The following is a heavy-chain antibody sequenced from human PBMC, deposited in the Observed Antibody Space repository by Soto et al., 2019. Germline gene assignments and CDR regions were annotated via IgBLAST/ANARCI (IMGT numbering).Heavy chain of an antibody. D-gene: IGHD3-22*01. Sequence: EVQLVESGGGLVKPGGSLRLSCADSGFIFSSYSMNWVRQAPGKGLEWVSSISSSSSYIYYADSVKGRFTISRDNAKNTVHLQMNSLRAEDTAVYYCASVYYDRIGYYFDYWGLGISVTVSS. CDR1: GFIFSSYS. J-gene: IGHJ4*02. V-gene: IGHV3-21*01. CDR2: ISSSSSYI. CDR3: ASVYYDRIGYYFDY.